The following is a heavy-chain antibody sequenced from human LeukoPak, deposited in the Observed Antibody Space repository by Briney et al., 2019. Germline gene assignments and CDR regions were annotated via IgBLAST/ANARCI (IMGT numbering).Heavy chain of an antibody. CDR3: ARIRPSSGWYDFLREYNNWFDP. Sequence: KPSETLSLTCTVSDGSISSSSYYWGWIRQPTGKGLEWIGYIYYSGSTNYNPSLKSRVTISVDTSKNQFSLKLSSVTAADTAVYYCARIRPSSGWYDFLREYNNWFDPWGQGTLVTVSS. CDR2: IYYSGST. CDR1: DGSISSSSYY. D-gene: IGHD6-19*01. V-gene: IGHV4-61*05. J-gene: IGHJ5*02.